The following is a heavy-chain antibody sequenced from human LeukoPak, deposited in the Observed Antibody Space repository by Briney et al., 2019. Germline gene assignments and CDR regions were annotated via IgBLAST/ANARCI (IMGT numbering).Heavy chain of an antibody. J-gene: IGHJ4*02. CDR2: IYTSGST. V-gene: IGHV4-4*07. Sequence: SETLSLTCTVSGGSISSYYWSWIRQPAGKGLEWIGRIYTSGSTNYNPSLKSRVTMSVDTSKNQFSLRVNSMTAADTAVYYCARGDFWSGAPTDWGQGTLVTVSS. CDR1: GGSISSYY. D-gene: IGHD3-3*01. CDR3: ARGDFWSGAPTD.